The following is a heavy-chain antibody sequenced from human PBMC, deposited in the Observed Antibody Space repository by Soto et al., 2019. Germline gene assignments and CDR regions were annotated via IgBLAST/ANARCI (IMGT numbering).Heavy chain of an antibody. J-gene: IGHJ4*01. CDR3: AKAPISLDGSGYYFASFDY. CDR2: LSGSGSGS. CDR1: GFTFSRYA. Sequence: DVQLLESGGALVQLGGSLRLSCAASGFTFSRYAMNWVRQAPGKGLEWVSTLSGSGSGSYYPDSLRGRFTISRDNSKNTLHLQMNNLRAEDTAVYYCAKAPISLDGSGYYFASFDYWGHGTRVTVSS. D-gene: IGHD3-22*01. V-gene: IGHV3-23*01.